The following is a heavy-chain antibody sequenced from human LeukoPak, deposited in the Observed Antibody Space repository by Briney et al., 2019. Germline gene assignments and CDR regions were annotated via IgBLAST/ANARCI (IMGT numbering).Heavy chain of an antibody. J-gene: IGHJ5*02. Sequence: GASVKVSCKSSGHNFTSFYLHWVRQAPGQRLEWMGLINPSVGTISYAQNFKGRVKMTRDTSTSTVYMEVSSLASDDTAVYYRAQGSRKLSWFDPWGQGTLVTVSS. CDR3: AQGSRKLSWFDP. V-gene: IGHV1-46*01. CDR1: GHNFTSFY. CDR2: INPSVGTI. D-gene: IGHD1-14*01.